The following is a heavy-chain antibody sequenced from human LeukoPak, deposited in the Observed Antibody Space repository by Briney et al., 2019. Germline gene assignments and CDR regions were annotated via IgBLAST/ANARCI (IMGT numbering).Heavy chain of an antibody. CDR2: VFYSGDS. D-gene: IGHD3-10*01. Sequence: SQTLSLTCTVSGGSISSDDDYWTWIRQPPGKGLEWIGYVFYSGDSYSNPSLKNRVTISVDTSKNQFSLKLTSATATDTAVYYCARESGISFDYWGQGILVTVSS. V-gene: IGHV4-30-4*08. CDR3: ARESGISFDY. J-gene: IGHJ4*02. CDR1: GGSISSDDDY.